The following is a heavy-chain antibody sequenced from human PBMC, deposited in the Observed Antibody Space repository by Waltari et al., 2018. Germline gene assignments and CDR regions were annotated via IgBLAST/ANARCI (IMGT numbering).Heavy chain of an antibody. D-gene: IGHD6-13*01. J-gene: IGHJ5*02. CDR1: GGTFSSYA. CDR3: ARGTEQQLVTSEFDP. CDR2: IIPLFGIE. Sequence: QVQLVQSGAELKKPGSSVKVSCKASGGTFSSYAINWVRQAPGQGLEWVGGIIPLFGIEKFAHKFQGRVTITADESTSTAYMELSSLTSEDTAVYYCARGTEQQLVTSEFDPWGQGTLVSVSP. V-gene: IGHV1-69*01.